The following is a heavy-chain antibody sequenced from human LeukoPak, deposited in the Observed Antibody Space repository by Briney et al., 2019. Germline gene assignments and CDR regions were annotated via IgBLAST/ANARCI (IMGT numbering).Heavy chain of an antibody. D-gene: IGHD4-17*01. V-gene: IGHV3-73*01. CDR2: IRSKANNYAT. J-gene: IGHJ4*02. CDR3: TRLGGDQNALDY. CDR1: GFTFIGSA. Sequence: PGGSLRLSCAASGFTFIGSAMHWVRQASGRGLEWFGRIRSKANNYATAYAASVKGRFTISRDDSKNTAYLQMNSLKTEDTAVYYCTRLGGDQNALDYWGQGTLVTVSS.